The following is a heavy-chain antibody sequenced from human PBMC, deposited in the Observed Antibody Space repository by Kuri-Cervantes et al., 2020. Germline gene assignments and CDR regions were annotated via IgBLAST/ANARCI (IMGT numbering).Heavy chain of an antibody. J-gene: IGHJ6*03. CDR2: IYTSGST. Sequence: GSLRLSCTVSGGSISSYYWSWIRQPAGKGLEWIGRIYTSGSTNYNPSLKSRVTISVDTSKNQFSLKLSSVTAADTAVYYCARGKLSGWYAHYYYMDVWGKGTTVTVSS. CDR1: GGSISSYY. CDR3: ARGKLSGWYAHYYYMDV. V-gene: IGHV4-4*07. D-gene: IGHD6-13*01.